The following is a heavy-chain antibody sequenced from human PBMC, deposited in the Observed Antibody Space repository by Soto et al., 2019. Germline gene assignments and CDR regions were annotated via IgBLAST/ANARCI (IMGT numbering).Heavy chain of an antibody. CDR3: AGSTSSWGV. V-gene: IGHV3-7*01. CDR1: GFTSSNYW. D-gene: IGHD6-13*01. Sequence: EVQVVESGGGLVQPGGSLRLSCVASGFTSSNYWMNWVRQAPGKGLEWVANIKQDGSEKNYVDSVKGRFTISRDNAKNSLYLQMNSLRAGDTAVYYCAGSTSSWGVWGKGTTVTVSS. CDR2: IKQDGSEK. J-gene: IGHJ6*04.